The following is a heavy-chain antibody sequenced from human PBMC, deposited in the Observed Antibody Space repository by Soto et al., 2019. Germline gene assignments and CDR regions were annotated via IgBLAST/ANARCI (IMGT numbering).Heavy chain of an antibody. J-gene: IGHJ3*02. CDR2: IYSSGNT. CDR3: VRDVESPGISGSWGAFDI. Sequence: QVQLQESGPGLVKPSETLSLICTVSGGSIRNYFWTWIRQPAGKGLEWIGRIYSSGNTVYNASLKSRVPMSIDMSKNQFSLKLSSMTAADTAVYYCVRDVESPGISGSWGAFDIWGQGTVVTVSS. D-gene: IGHD1-20*01. V-gene: IGHV4-4*07. CDR1: GGSIRNYF.